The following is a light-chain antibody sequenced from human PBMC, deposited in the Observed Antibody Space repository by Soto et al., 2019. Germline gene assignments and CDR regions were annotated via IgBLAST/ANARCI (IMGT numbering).Light chain of an antibody. CDR1: QSVSTK. J-gene: IGKJ5*01. V-gene: IGKV3D-15*01. CDR2: GTS. CDR3: QQYNDWLT. Sequence: ETVMKQFPTTLSVSPGERATLSCRASQSVSTKLAWYQHKPGQAPRLLIYGTSIRATGIPARFSGSGSETEFTLTISSLQSEDFAVYYCQQYNDWLTFGQGTRL.